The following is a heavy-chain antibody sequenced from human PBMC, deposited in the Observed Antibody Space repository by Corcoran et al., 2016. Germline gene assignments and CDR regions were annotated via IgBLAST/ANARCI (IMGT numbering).Heavy chain of an antibody. V-gene: IGHV3-7*01. D-gene: IGHD3-10*01. Sequence: EVQLVESGGGLVQPGGSLRLSCAASGFTFSSYWMSWVRQAPGKGLEWVANIKQDGSEKYYVDSVKGRFTISRDNAKNSLYLQMKSLRAEDTAVYDCARVSVGVWQYYYYYGMDVWGQGTTVTVSS. CDR1: GFTFSSYW. J-gene: IGHJ6*02. CDR2: IKQDGSEK. CDR3: ARVSVGVWQYYYYYGMDV.